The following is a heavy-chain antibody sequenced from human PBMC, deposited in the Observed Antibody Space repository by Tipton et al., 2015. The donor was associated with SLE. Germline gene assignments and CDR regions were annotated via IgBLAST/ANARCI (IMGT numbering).Heavy chain of an antibody. CDR1: GGSISSYY. CDR3: ARGSGYDL. CDR2: INHSGST. D-gene: IGHD5-12*01. Sequence: TLSLTCTVSGGSISSYYWSWIRQPPGKGLEWIGEINHSGSTNYNPSLKSRVTISVDTSKNQFSLKLSSVTAADTAVYYCARGSGYDLWGQGTLVTVSS. V-gene: IGHV4-34*01. J-gene: IGHJ4*02.